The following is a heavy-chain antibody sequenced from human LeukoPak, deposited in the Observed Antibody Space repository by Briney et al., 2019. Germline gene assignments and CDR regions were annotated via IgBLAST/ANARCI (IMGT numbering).Heavy chain of an antibody. CDR2: IIPIFGTA. D-gene: IGHD6-19*01. CDR3: ARDGVAGPYWYFDL. CDR1: GGTFSSYA. V-gene: IGHV1-69*05. J-gene: IGHJ2*01. Sequence: SVKVSCKASGGTFSSYAISWVRQAPGQGLEWMGGIIPIFGTANYAQKFQGRVTITTDESTSTAYMELSSLRSEDTAVYYCARDGVAGPYWYFDLWGRGTLVTVSS.